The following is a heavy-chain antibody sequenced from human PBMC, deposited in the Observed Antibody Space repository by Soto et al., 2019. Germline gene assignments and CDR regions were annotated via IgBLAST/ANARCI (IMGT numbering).Heavy chain of an antibody. CDR3: ARGQRFSDWFDP. V-gene: IGHV4-4*07. D-gene: IGHD3-3*01. CDR2: IYSSGST. CDR1: GGAISGYY. Sequence: SETLSLTCTVTGGAISGYYWTWIRQSDGEGLEWIGRIYSSGSTNYNPSLKSRVTISLDTSMNYFSLRLSSETAADTAVYYCARGQRFSDWFDPWGQGTLVTVSS. J-gene: IGHJ5*02.